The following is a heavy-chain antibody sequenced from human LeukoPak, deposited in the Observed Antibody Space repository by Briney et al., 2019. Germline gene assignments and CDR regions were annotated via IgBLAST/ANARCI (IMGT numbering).Heavy chain of an antibody. D-gene: IGHD5-18*01. CDR2: ISSSSSYI. Sequence: PGGSLRLSCAASGFTFSSYSMNWVRQAPGKGLEWVSSISSSSSYIYYADSVKGRFTISRDNAKNSLYLQMNSLRAEDTAVYYCAREPVYSYASDYWGQGTLVTVSS. V-gene: IGHV3-21*01. J-gene: IGHJ4*02. CDR3: AREPVYSYASDY. CDR1: GFTFSSYS.